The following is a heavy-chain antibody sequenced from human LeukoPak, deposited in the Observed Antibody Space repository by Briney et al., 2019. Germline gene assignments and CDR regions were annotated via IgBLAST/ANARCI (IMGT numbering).Heavy chain of an antibody. J-gene: IGHJ5*02. D-gene: IGHD6-13*01. CDR3: ARGKRYSSSWFYNRFDP. V-gene: IGHV3-13*01. CDR2: IGTTGDT. CDR1: GFTFSSYD. Sequence: PGGSLRLSCEVSGFTFSSYDMHWVRQTTGKGLEWVSGIGTTGDTHYPDSVKGRFTVSRENAKNSLYLQMNSLGAGDTAVYYCARGKRYSSSWFYNRFDPWGQGTLVTVSS.